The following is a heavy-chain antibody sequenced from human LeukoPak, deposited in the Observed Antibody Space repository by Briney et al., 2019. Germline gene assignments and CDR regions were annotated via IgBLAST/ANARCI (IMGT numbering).Heavy chain of an antibody. D-gene: IGHD4-23*01. CDR3: AEIYDYGGNDY. J-gene: IGHJ4*02. CDR2: INHSGST. Sequence: SETLSLTCAVYGGSFSGFYWSWIRQPPGKGLEWIGEINHSGSTNYNPSLKSRVTISVDSTKNQYTLKLSSVTAADTAVYYCAEIYDYGGNDYWGERTLVTVSS. V-gene: IGHV4-34*01. CDR1: GGSFSGFY.